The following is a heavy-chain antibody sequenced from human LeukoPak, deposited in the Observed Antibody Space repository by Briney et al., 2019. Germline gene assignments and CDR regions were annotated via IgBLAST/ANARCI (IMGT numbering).Heavy chain of an antibody. V-gene: IGHV1-46*01. CDR1: GYAFITYY. J-gene: IGHJ4*02. CDR2: INPSGGSP. Sequence: ASVKVSCKSSGYAFITYYMHWVRQAPGQGLEWMGIINPSGGSPTYAQRFQGRVTMTRDTSTNTIYMELSSLRSEDTAVYYCARDSGSHSFDYWGQGTLVTVSS. D-gene: IGHD1-26*01. CDR3: ARDSGSHSFDY.